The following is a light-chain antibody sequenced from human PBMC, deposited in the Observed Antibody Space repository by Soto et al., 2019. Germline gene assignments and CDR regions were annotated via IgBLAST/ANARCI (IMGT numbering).Light chain of an antibody. J-gene: IGLJ1*01. Sequence: QSVLTQPPSVSGAPGQRVTITCSGSGSNIGAGYDVHWYQHVPGMPPRLLIFGTTNRPSGVPDRFSGSKSGTSASLAISGLRSEDEAEYFCAAWDDGLRAYVFGSGTKVTVL. CDR3: AAWDDGLRAYV. CDR1: GSNIGAGYD. V-gene: IGLV1-40*01. CDR2: GTT.